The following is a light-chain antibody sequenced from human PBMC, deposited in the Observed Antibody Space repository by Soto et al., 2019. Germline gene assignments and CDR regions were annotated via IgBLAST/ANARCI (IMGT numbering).Light chain of an antibody. CDR2: WAS. J-gene: IGKJ5*01. CDR3: QQYYTIPIT. CDR1: QSVFYNSNKKNY. Sequence: DFVMTQCPDSLAVSLGERATINCKSSQSVFYNSNKKNYLAWYQQKPGQPPKLLISWASTRESGVPDRFSGGGSGTDFTLTISRLQAEDVAVYFCQQYYTIPITFGQGTRLDIK. V-gene: IGKV4-1*01.